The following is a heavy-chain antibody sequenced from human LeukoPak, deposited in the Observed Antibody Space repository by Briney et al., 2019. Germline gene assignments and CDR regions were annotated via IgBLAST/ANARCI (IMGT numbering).Heavy chain of an antibody. CDR2: ISGSGGST. J-gene: IGHJ4*02. CDR3: AKDSEVVPAAQFDY. D-gene: IGHD2-2*01. CDR1: GFTFSSYA. Sequence: GGSLRLSCAASGFTFSSYAMSWVRQAPGKGLEWVSAISGSGGSTYYADSVKGRFTISRDNPKNTLYLQMNSLRAEDTAVYYCAKDSEVVPAAQFDYWGQGTLVTVSS. V-gene: IGHV3-23*01.